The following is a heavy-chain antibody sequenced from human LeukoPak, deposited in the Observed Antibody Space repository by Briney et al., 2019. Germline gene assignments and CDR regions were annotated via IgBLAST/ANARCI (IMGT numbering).Heavy chain of an antibody. J-gene: IGHJ4*02. CDR1: GFTFSDYS. D-gene: IGHD1-1*01. Sequence: GGSLRLSCAASGFTFSDYSMNWVREAPGKGLEWISYIGISSGNTKYADSVKGRFTISGDNAKNSLYLQMNSLRVEDTAVYYCARDHNYAFDNWGQRTLVTVSS. CDR2: IGISSGNT. CDR3: ARDHNYAFDN. V-gene: IGHV3-48*04.